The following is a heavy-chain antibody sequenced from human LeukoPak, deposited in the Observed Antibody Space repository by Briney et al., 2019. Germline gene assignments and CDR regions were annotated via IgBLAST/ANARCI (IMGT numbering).Heavy chain of an antibody. CDR3: AGEALLTLNWFDP. CDR2: INPSAGST. CDR1: GYTFTSYH. J-gene: IGHJ5*02. D-gene: IGHD2-8*02. Sequence: ASVKVSCKASGYTFTSYHIHWVRQAPGQGLEWMGIINPSAGSTDYAQKFQGRVTMTRDTSTTTVYMELTSLRSEDTAVYYCAGEALLTLNWFDPWGQGTLVTVSS. V-gene: IGHV1-46*01.